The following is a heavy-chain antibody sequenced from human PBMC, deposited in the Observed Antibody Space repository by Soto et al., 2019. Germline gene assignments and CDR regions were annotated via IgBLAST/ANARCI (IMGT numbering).Heavy chain of an antibody. Sequence: QVQLVQSGAEVKKPGASVKVSCKTSGYIFTSRYMHWVRQAPGQGLEWMAIMNPSGGDTIYAQRFQGRVTVTSDTSTNTVYMELSALRCEYTAVYFCARDRGGRDWDNEGLDFWSKGTRATFSS. CDR3: ARDRGGRDWDNEGLDF. V-gene: IGHV1-46*01. J-gene: IGHJ3*01. CDR2: MNPSGGDT. CDR1: GYIFTSRY. D-gene: IGHD3-10*01.